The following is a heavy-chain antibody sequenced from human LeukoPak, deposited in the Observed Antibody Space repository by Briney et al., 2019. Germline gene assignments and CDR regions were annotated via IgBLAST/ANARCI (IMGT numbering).Heavy chain of an antibody. V-gene: IGHV3-23*01. CDR2: ISASGTDT. CDR1: GLSFSNYA. Sequence: GGSLRLSCTASGLSFSNYAMTWVRQAPGKGLEWASVISASGTDTYYADSVKGRFTISRDNSQNALYLHMNSLRAEDTAVYYCAKDQTAAVGQLDYWGQGTVVTVSS. CDR3: AKDQTAAVGQLDY. D-gene: IGHD6-13*01. J-gene: IGHJ4*02.